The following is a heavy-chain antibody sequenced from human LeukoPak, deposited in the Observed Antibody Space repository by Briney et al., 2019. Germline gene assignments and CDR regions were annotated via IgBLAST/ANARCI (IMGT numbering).Heavy chain of an antibody. CDR2: IKQDGSEK. CDR3: ARRSSYQPGWGVYYSYMDV. J-gene: IGHJ6*03. Sequence: QAGGSLRLSCTGSGFTFSSYWMSWVRQAPGKGLEWVANIKQDGSEKYYVDSAKGRFTISRDNAKNALYLQMNSLRAEDTAVYYCARRSSYQPGWGVYYSYMDVWGKGTTVTVSS. V-gene: IGHV3-7*01. D-gene: IGHD1-26*01. CDR1: GFTFSSYW.